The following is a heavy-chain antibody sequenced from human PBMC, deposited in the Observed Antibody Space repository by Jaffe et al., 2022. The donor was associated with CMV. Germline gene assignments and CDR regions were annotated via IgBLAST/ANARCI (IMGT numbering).Heavy chain of an antibody. V-gene: IGHV1-69*01. J-gene: IGHJ4*02. Sequence: QVQLVQSGAEVKKPGSSVKVSCKASGGTFSSYAISWVRQAPGQGLEWMGGIIPIFGTANYAQKFQGRVTITADESTSTAYMELSSLRSEDTAVYYCARSPASYYDSSGYPELPRSDYWGQGTLVTVSS. D-gene: IGHD3-22*01. CDR2: IIPIFGTA. CDR3: ARSPASYYDSSGYPELPRSDY. CDR1: GGTFSSYA.